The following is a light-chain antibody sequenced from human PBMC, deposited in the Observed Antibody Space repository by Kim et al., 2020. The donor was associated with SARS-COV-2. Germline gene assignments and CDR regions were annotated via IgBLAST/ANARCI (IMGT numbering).Light chain of an antibody. V-gene: IGLV3-19*01. Sequence: SSELTQDPAVSVALGQTVRITCQGDSLRSYYATWYQQKPGQAPILVIYGKNNQPSGIPERFSGSSSGNTASLTITGTQAGDEADYYCNSRDSNDNVVFGGGTQLTVL. CDR3: NSRDSNDNVV. CDR2: GKN. CDR1: SLRSYY. J-gene: IGLJ2*01.